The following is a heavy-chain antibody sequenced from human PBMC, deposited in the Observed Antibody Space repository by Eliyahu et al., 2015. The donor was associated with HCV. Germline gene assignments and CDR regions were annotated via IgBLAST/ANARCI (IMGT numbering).Heavy chain of an antibody. V-gene: IGHV1-24*01. CDR2: FDPEDGET. CDR3: ATDPAPYYDILTPV. Sequence: LEWMGGFDPEDGETIYAQKFQGRVTMTEDTSTDTAYMELSSLRSEDTAVYYCATDPAPYYDILTPVWGQGTTV. J-gene: IGHJ6*02. D-gene: IGHD3-9*01.